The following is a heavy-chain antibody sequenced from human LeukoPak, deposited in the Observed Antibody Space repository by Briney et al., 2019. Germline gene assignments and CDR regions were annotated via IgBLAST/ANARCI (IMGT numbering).Heavy chain of an antibody. J-gene: IGHJ5*02. V-gene: IGHV1-8*01. CDR1: GFTFTNYD. Sequence: ASVTVSCTASGFTFTNYDINWMRQATGQGLEWMGWMNPKSGSAGYAQKFQGRVTMTRSTSISTAYMELSSLRSEDTAIYYCARNLDLSGYYMWFDPWGQGTLVTVSS. D-gene: IGHD3-3*01. CDR2: MNPKSGSA. CDR3: ARNLDLSGYYMWFDP.